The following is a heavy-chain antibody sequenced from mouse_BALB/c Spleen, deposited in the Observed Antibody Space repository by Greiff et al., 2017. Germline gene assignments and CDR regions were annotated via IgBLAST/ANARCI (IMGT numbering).Heavy chain of an antibody. Sequence: QVQLQQSGAELVRPGVSVKISCKGSGYTFTDYAMHWVKQSHAKSLEWIGVISTYYGDASYNQKFKGKATMTVVKSSSTAYMELARLTSEDSAIYYCARGLNRYYEGFAYWGQGTLVTVSA. D-gene: IGHD2-12*01. CDR2: ISTYYGDA. J-gene: IGHJ3*01. V-gene: IGHV1S137*01. CDR1: GYTFTDYA. CDR3: ARGLNRYYEGFAY.